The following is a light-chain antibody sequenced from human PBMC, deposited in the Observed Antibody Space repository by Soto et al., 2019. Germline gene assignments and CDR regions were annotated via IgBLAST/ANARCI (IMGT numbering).Light chain of an antibody. CDR1: QAISNS. CDR3: QKYNSGPLT. Sequence: DIQVTQSPSSLSASVGDRVTITCRASQAISNSLAWYQQKPGKVPKLLIYAASTLRTGVPSRFSGSGSGTDFTLTISGLQPEDVASYYGQKYNSGPLTVGGVT. CDR2: AAS. V-gene: IGKV1-27*01. J-gene: IGKJ4*01.